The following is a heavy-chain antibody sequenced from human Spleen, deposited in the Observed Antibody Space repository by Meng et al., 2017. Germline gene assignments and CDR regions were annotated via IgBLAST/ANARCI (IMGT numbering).Heavy chain of an antibody. CDR3: ASLVTMIMHH. J-gene: IGHJ1*01. D-gene: IGHD3-22*01. Sequence: SETLSLTCVVSGGSFSDYYWSWIRQPPGKGLEWIGEINHSGSTNYNPSLKSRVTISIDTSKSQFSLKLSSVTAADTAVYYCASLVTMIMHHWGQGTLVTVSS. CDR2: INHSGST. V-gene: IGHV4-34*01. CDR1: GGSFSDYY.